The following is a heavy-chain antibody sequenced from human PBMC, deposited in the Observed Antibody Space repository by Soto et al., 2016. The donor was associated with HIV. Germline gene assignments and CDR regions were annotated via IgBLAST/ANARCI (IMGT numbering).Heavy chain of an antibody. CDR2: VNHGGRT. CDR3: ARRGNGSGSLYYYFMDS. Sequence: QVQLQQWGAGLLKPSETLSLTCAVYGGSFSGYYWTWIRQSPGKGLEYIGEVNHGGRTNYNPSLKSRATITVDTSKNQFSLNLNSVSTADTAVYYCARRGNGSGSLYYYFMDSGARGHGHRLL. V-gene: IGHV4-34*02. J-gene: IGHJ6*03. CDR1: GGSFSGYY. D-gene: IGHD3-10*01.